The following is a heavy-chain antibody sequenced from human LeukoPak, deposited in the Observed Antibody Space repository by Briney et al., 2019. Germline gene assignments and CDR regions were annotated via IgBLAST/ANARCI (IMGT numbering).Heavy chain of an antibody. CDR3: AKGFRQQLVRED. D-gene: IGHD6-13*01. CDR1: GFTFSTFW. Sequence: GGSLRLSCAASGFTFSTFWMSWVRQAPGKGLEWVSAISGSGGSTYYADSVKGRFTISRDNSKNTLYLQMNSLRAEDTAVYYCAKGFRQQLVREDWGQGTLVTVSS. V-gene: IGHV3-23*01. J-gene: IGHJ4*02. CDR2: ISGSGGST.